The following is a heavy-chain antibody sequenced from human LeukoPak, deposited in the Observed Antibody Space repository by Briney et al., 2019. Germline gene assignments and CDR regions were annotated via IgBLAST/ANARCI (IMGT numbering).Heavy chain of an antibody. CDR2: MYYSGSS. D-gene: IGHD1-26*01. CDR3: ARVSGNYGDFDY. J-gene: IGHJ4*02. Sequence: PSETLSLICTVSGGSISSSTYYWGWIRQPPGKGLEWIGSMYYSGSSNYNPSLKSRVTISVDTSKNQFSLKLSSVTAADTAVYYCARVSGNYGDFDYWGQGTLVTVSS. CDR1: GGSISSSTYY. V-gene: IGHV4-39*07.